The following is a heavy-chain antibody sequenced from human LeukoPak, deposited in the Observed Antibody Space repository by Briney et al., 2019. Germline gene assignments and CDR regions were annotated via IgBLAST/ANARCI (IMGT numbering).Heavy chain of an antibody. Sequence: GGSLRLSCAASGFTFSSYSMNWVRQAPGKGLEWVSSISSSSSYIYYADLVKGRFTISRGNAKNSLYLQMNSLRAEDSAVYYCARATSSYYDFDSWGQGTLVTVSS. V-gene: IGHV3-21*01. CDR2: ISSSSSYI. J-gene: IGHJ5*01. CDR3: ARATSSYYDFDS. D-gene: IGHD3-3*01. CDR1: GFTFSSYS.